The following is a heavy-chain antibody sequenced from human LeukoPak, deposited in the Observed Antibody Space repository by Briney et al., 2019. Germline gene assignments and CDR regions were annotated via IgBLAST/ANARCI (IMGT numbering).Heavy chain of an antibody. CDR3: ARDYYDEVALDY. Sequence: ASVKVSCKASGYTFTSYDINWVRQATGQGLEWMGWMNPNSGNTNYAQKLQGRVTMTTDTSTSTAYMELRSLRSDDTAVYYCARDYYDEVALDYWGQGTLVTVSS. CDR2: MNPNSGNT. J-gene: IGHJ4*02. V-gene: IGHV1-18*01. CDR1: GYTFTSYD. D-gene: IGHD3-22*01.